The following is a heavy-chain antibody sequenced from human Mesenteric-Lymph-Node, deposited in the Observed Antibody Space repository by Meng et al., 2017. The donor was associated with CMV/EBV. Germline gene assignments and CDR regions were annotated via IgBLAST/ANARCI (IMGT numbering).Heavy chain of an antibody. Sequence: QGRLTQWGAGLLKPSETLSLTCAVYGGSFSGYYWSWIRQPPGKGLEWIGEINHSGSTNYNPSLKSRVTISVDTSKNQFSLKLSSVTAADTAVYYCARHQRWLKSEGGFNYWGQGTLVTVSS. CDR1: GGSFSGYY. CDR2: INHSGST. D-gene: IGHD4-23*01. CDR3: ARHQRWLKSEGGFNY. J-gene: IGHJ4*02. V-gene: IGHV4-34*01.